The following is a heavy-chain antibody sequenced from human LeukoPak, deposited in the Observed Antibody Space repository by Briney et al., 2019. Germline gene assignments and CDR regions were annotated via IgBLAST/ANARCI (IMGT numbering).Heavy chain of an antibody. J-gene: IGHJ4*02. CDR3: ASAVGAYHRPFDY. V-gene: IGHV4-30-4*01. D-gene: IGHD1-26*01. CDR1: GGSISSGDYY. CDR2: IYYSGST. Sequence: SQTLSLTCTVSGGSISSGDYYWSWIRQPPGKGLEWIGYIYYSGSTYYNPSLKSRVTISVDTSKNQFSLKQSSVTAADTAVYYCASAVGAYHRPFDYWGQGTLVTVSS.